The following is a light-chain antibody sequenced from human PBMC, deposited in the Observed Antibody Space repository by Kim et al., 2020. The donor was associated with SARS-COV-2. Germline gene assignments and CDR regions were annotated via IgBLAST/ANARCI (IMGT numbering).Light chain of an antibody. J-gene: IGLJ2*01. Sequence: QSITISCTGTSRDVGDSNYVSWYQQHPGKAPKLMIYDVSYRPSGVSTRFSGSKSGNTASLTISTLQAEDEADYYCSSYTSRGTLVVFGGGTQLTVL. CDR1: SRDVGDSNY. CDR3: SSYTSRGTLVV. V-gene: IGLV2-14*03. CDR2: DVS.